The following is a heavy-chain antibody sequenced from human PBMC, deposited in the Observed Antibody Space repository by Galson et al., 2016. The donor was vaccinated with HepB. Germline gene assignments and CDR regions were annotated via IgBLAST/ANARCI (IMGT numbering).Heavy chain of an antibody. V-gene: IGHV3-23*01. Sequence: SLRLSCAASGFTFSSYAMNWVRQPPGKGLEWVSTISGSGGTTYYADSLKGRFTISRDNSKNTPYLQMNSLRAEDTAVYYCAKGAYSLPENFQPWGQGTLVTVSS. D-gene: IGHD2-15*01. CDR2: ISGSGGTT. CDR1: GFTFSSYA. CDR3: AKGAYSLPENFQP. J-gene: IGHJ1*01.